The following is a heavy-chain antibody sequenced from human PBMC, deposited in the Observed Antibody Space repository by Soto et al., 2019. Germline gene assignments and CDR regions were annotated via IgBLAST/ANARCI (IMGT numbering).Heavy chain of an antibody. CDR3: ARDRVESGYPEYFQH. D-gene: IGHD3-22*01. V-gene: IGHV1-69*04. CDR2: IIPTLGIA. J-gene: IGHJ1*01. CDR1: GGTFSSYT. Sequence: SVKVSCKASGGTFSSYTISWVRQAPGQGLEWMGRIIPTLGIANYAQKFQGRVTITADKSTSTAYMELSSLRAEDTAVYYCARDRVESGYPEYFQHWGQGTLVTVSS.